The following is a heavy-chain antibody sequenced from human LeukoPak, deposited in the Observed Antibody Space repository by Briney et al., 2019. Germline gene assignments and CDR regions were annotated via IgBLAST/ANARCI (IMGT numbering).Heavy chain of an antibody. J-gene: IGHJ4*02. CDR2: ISYSGST. CDR1: GGSISSNIYY. V-gene: IGHV4-39*01. CDR3: ARLAISGSYYFDY. Sequence: SETLSLTCTVSGGSISSNIYYWGWFRQPPGKGLEWIGSISYSGSTYYNPSLKSRVTISVDTSKNQFSLKLRSVTAADTAVYYCARLAISGSYYFDYWGQGTLVTVSS. D-gene: IGHD3-10*01.